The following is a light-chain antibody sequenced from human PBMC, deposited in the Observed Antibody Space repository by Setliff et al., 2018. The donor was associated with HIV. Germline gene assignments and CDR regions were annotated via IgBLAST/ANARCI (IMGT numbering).Light chain of an antibody. CDR3: TSYTTSSTLV. CDR1: RSDVGAYNY. V-gene: IGLV2-14*01. CDR2: EVN. J-gene: IGLJ2*01. Sequence: QSVLTQPASVSGSPGQSITISCTGSRSDVGAYNYVSWYQQHPGKAPKLMISEVNKRPSGVSNRFSGSKTGNTASLTISGLQAEDESDYYCTSYTTSSTLVFGGGTKVTVL.